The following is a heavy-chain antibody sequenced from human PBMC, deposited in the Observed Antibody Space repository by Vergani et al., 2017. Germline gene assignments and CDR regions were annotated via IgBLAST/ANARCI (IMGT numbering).Heavy chain of an antibody. CDR2: IIPILGIA. Sequence: QVQLVHSGAEVKKPGSSVKVSCKASGGTFSSYTISWVRQAPGQGLEWMGRIIPILGIANYAQKFQGRVTITADKSTSTAYMELSSLRSEDTAVYYCASAGPSGCWFDPWGQGTLVTVSS. J-gene: IGHJ5*02. CDR3: ASAGPSGCWFDP. CDR1: GGTFSSYT. V-gene: IGHV1-69*02. D-gene: IGHD3-10*01.